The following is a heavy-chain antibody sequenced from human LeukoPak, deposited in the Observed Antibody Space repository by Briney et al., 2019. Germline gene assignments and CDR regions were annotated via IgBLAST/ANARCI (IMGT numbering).Heavy chain of an antibody. D-gene: IGHD3-22*01. V-gene: IGHV4-4*07. J-gene: IGHJ3*02. Sequence: SETLSLTCTVSGVSIRSYYWSWIRQPAGKGLEWIGRIHTSGSTNYNPSLKSRVTISVDTSKNQFSLKLSSVTAADTAVYFCARGPYSYDSSGAFDIWGQGTMVTVSS. CDR3: ARGPYSYDSSGAFDI. CDR1: GVSIRSYY. CDR2: IHTSGST.